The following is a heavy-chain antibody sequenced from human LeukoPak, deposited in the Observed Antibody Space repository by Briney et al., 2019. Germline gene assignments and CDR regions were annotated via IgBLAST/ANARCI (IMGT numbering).Heavy chain of an antibody. Sequence: GGSLRLSCAASGFTFSSYAMPWVRQAPGKGLEWVAVISYDGSNKYYADSVKGRFTISRDNSKNTLYLQMNSLRAEDTAVYYCARNQNYGDYFDYWGQGTLVTVSS. CDR2: ISYDGSNK. D-gene: IGHD4-17*01. CDR1: GFTFSSYA. J-gene: IGHJ4*02. CDR3: ARNQNYGDYFDY. V-gene: IGHV3-30*04.